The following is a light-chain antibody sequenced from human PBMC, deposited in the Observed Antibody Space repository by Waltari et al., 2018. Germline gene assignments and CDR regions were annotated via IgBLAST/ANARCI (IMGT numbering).Light chain of an antibody. CDR3: CSYAGSYSFV. Sequence: QSALTQPRSVSGSPGQSVTISCTGTSSDVGGYNYVSWYQQHPGKVPKRMIYDVSKRTSGVPDRVSGSNSGNTASLAISGLQAEDEADYYCCSYAGSYSFVFGTGTKVTVL. J-gene: IGLJ1*01. V-gene: IGLV2-11*01. CDR2: DVS. CDR1: SSDVGGYNY.